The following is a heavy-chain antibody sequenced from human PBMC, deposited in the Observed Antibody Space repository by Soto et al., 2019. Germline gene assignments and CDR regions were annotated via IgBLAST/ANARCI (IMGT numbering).Heavy chain of an antibody. J-gene: IGHJ5*02. CDR3: AADPIYSDVVGVNWFDP. V-gene: IGHV1-58*02. D-gene: IGHD5-18*01. CDR1: GFTFTSSA. CDR2: IVVGSGNT. Sequence: GASVKVSCKASGFTFTSSAMQWVRQACGQRLEWIGWIVVGSGNTNYAQKFQERVTITRDMSTSTAYMELSSLRSEDTAVYYCAADPIYSDVVGVNWFDPWGQGSLVTVSS.